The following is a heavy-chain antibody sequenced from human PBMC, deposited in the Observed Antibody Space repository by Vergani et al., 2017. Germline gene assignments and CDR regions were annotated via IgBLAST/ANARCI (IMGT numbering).Heavy chain of an antibody. V-gene: IGHV3-66*01. D-gene: IGHD2-15*01. J-gene: IGHJ5*02. CDR3: AREYQYDGGRVNLFDP. Sequence: EVQLVESGGGLVQPGGSLRLSCAASGFTVSSKYMSWVRQAPGKGLEWVSVIYSGGSTYYADSVRGRFTISRDNSRNTMYLQMNSLGAEDTAVYYCAREYQYDGGRVNLFDPWGQGTLVTVSS. CDR1: GFTVSSKY. CDR2: IYSGGST.